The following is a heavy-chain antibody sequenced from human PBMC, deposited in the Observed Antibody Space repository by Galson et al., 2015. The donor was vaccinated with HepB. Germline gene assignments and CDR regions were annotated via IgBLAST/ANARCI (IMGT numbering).Heavy chain of an antibody. CDR3: AREVGTGGVDY. CDR2: ISYDGSNK. CDR1: GFTFSSYA. V-gene: IGHV3-30*04. D-gene: IGHD5-12*01. J-gene: IGHJ4*02. Sequence: LRLSCAASGFTFSSYAMHWVRQAPGKGLEWVAVISYDGSNKYYADSVKGRFTISRDNSKNTLYLQMNSLRAEDTAVYYCAREVGTGGVDYWGQGTLVTVSS.